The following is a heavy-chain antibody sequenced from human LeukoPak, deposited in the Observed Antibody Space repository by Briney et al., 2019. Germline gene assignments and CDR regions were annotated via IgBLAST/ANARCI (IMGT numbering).Heavy chain of an antibody. CDR3: ATDLTY. D-gene: IGHD3-9*01. CDR1: GLSFSGSD. V-gene: IGHV3-48*01. Sequence: GGSLRLSCAASGLSFSGSDMNWVRQAPGKGLEWVSHISSSSTAIYYADSMRGRFTISRDNAKDSLYLQMNSLRAEDTAVYYCATDLTYWGQGTLVTVSS. CDR2: ISSSSTAI. J-gene: IGHJ4*02.